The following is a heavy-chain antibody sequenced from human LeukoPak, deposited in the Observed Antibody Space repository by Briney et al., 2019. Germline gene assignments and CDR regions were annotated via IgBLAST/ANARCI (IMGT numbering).Heavy chain of an antibody. J-gene: IGHJ3*02. Sequence: PGGSLRLSCAASGFTFSDYYMSWIRQAPGKGLEWVSYISSSGSIIYYADSVKGRFTISRDNAENSLYLQMNSLRAEDTAVYYCARDPKDFWSGYLGAFDIWGQGTMVTVSS. V-gene: IGHV3-11*01. CDR1: GFTFSDYY. D-gene: IGHD3-3*01. CDR3: ARDPKDFWSGYLGAFDI. CDR2: ISSSGSII.